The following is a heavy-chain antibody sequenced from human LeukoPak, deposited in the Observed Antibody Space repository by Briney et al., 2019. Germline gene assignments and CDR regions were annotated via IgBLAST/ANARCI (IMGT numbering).Heavy chain of an antibody. Sequence: GESLKISCKGSGYSFTSYWIGWVRQLPGKGLEWMGIIYPGDSDTRYSPSFQGQVTISADKSISTAYLQWSSLKASDTAMYYCAVDSSGYSDAFDIWGQGTMVTVSS. J-gene: IGHJ3*02. CDR3: AVDSSGYSDAFDI. D-gene: IGHD3-22*01. CDR2: IYPGDSDT. V-gene: IGHV5-51*01. CDR1: GYSFTSYW.